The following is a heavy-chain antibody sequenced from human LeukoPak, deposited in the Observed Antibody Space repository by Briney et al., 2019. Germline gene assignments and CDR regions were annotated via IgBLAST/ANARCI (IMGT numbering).Heavy chain of an antibody. CDR1: GYTFTIYD. J-gene: IGHJ6*02. V-gene: IGHV1-8*01. Sequence: ASVKVSFTASGYTFTIYDINWVRQAPGQGLEWVGWMNPKSGDTVYAQNFQGGVTTTRDISIGTAYLELDSLGSEDTAVYYCARGGIFGKNTRGYGMDGWGQGTTVTVSS. D-gene: IGHD3-3*01. CDR2: MNPKSGDT. CDR3: ARGGIFGKNTRGYGMDG.